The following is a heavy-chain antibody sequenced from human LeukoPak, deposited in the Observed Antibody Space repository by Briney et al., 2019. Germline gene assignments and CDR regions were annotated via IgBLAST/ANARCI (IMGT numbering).Heavy chain of an antibody. CDR2: ITLNSGHH. D-gene: IGHD6-19*01. Sequence: GVTVRLSCAASGFSYDVYDRQWVRKIQGKGWEGGIEITLNSGHHSCAEAVKGCSTISRDTPKSSLYLAMDSLRPEDTAVYYCAKDLPSRGWSHFESWGKKTLVTVSS. CDR3: AKDLPSRGWSHFES. CDR1: GFSYDVYD. J-gene: IGHJ4*02. V-gene: IGHV3-9*01.